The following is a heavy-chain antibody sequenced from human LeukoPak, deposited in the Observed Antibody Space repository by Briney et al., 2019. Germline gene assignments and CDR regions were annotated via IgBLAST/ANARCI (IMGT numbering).Heavy chain of an antibody. Sequence: GGSLRLSCAASAFTFSAYAMSWVRQAPGKGLEWASDVSGNVGSTYYADSVKGRFTISRDNSKNTLYLQMNSLRAEDTAVYYCAKDHDFWSGYSDYWGHGTLVTVSS. CDR3: AKDHDFWSGYSDY. D-gene: IGHD3-3*01. CDR1: AFTFSAYA. CDR2: VSGNVGST. V-gene: IGHV3-23*01. J-gene: IGHJ4*01.